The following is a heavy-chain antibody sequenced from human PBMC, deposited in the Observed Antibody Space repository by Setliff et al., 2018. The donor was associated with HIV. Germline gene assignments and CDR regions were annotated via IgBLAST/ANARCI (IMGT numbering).Heavy chain of an antibody. Sequence: SVKVSCKASGGTFSLYAINWVRQAPGQGLEWMGGIIPIFNTANYAQKFQGRVTITADGSTRTAYMELSSLRFEDTATYYCARDKATGYEKVWFSWIDPWGQGTLVTVSS. V-gene: IGHV1-69*13. J-gene: IGHJ5*02. D-gene: IGHD5-12*01. CDR1: GGTFSLYA. CDR3: ARDKATGYEKVWFSWIDP. CDR2: IIPIFNTA.